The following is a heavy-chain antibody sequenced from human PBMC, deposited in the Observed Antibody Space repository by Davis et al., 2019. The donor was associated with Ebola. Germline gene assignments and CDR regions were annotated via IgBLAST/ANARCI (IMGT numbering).Heavy chain of an antibody. V-gene: IGHV3-30*18. CDR1: GFTFSSYG. D-gene: IGHD6-25*01. Sequence: PGGSLRLSCAASGFTFSSYGMHWVRQAPGKGLEWVAVISYDGSKKYYADSVKGRFTISRDNSNNTLFLQMNSLRADDTAVYYCAKGGLSSGWVDYWGQGTLVTVSS. J-gene: IGHJ4*02. CDR2: ISYDGSKK. CDR3: AKGGLSSGWVDY.